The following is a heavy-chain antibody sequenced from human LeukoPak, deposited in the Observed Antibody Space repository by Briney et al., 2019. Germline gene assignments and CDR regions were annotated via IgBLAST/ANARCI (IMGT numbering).Heavy chain of an antibody. J-gene: IGHJ4*02. D-gene: IGHD2-15*01. Sequence: GGSLRLSYAASGLTVSSNYMSWVRQAPGKGLEWVSVIYSGGSTYYADSVKGRFTISRDNSKNTLYLQMSSLRAEDTAVYYCARVHNYCSGGACYFDYWGQGTLVTVSS. CDR3: ARVHNYCSGGACYFDY. V-gene: IGHV3-53*01. CDR2: IYSGGST. CDR1: GLTVSSNY.